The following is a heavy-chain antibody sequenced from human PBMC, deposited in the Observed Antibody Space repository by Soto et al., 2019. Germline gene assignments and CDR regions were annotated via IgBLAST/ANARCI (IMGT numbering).Heavy chain of an antibody. CDR1: GYTFTSYY. D-gene: IGHD1-26*01. J-gene: IGHJ4*02. CDR2: INPSGGST. CDR3: AMIVGATEVDY. V-gene: IGHV1-46*01. Sequence: QVQLVQSGAEVKKPGASVKVSCKASGYTFTSYYMHWVRQAPGQGLEWMGIINPSGGSTSYAQKFPGRVTMTRDTSTSTVYMELSSLRSEDTAVYYCAMIVGATEVDYWGQGTLVTVSS.